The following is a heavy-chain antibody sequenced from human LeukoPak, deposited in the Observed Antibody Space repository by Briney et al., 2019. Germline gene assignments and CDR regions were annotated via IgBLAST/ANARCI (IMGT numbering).Heavy chain of an antibody. CDR1: GGTFSSYA. CDR3: ARDPHDCSGGSCGEDY. J-gene: IGHJ4*02. D-gene: IGHD2-15*01. Sequence: RRASVKVSCKASGGTFSSYAISWVRQAPGQGLEWMGWISAYNGNTNYAQKLQGRVTMTTDTSTSTAYMELRSLRSDDTAVYYCARDPHDCSGGSCGEDYWGQGTLVTVSS. V-gene: IGHV1-18*01. CDR2: ISAYNGNT.